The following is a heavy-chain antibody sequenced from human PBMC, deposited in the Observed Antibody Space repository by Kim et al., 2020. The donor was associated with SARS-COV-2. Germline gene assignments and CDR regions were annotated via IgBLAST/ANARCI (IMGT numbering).Heavy chain of an antibody. J-gene: IGHJ6*02. V-gene: IGHV4-34*01. Sequence: RKSRVTISVDTSTNQFSLKLSSVTAADTAVYYCARGVMVVVAAIKGGMDVWGQGTTVTVSS. CDR3: ARGVMVVVAAIKGGMDV. D-gene: IGHD2-15*01.